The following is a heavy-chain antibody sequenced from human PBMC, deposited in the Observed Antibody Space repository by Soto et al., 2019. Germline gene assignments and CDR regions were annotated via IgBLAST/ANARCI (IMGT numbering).Heavy chain of an antibody. J-gene: IGHJ4*02. D-gene: IGHD2-8*01. CDR1: GYTFSDYS. V-gene: IGHV1-2*02. CDR2: ISPRSGGT. CDR3: ARANCSCMTCYLANFFDY. Sequence: QVKVVQSGAEVKEPGAPVKVSCKTSGYTFSDYSLHWMRRTPGQGLEWMGWISPRSGGTNYAQKFQGRVTMTRDTSTSTVYMELTKLRSDDTAVYYCARANCSCMTCYLANFFDYWGQGTELIVSS.